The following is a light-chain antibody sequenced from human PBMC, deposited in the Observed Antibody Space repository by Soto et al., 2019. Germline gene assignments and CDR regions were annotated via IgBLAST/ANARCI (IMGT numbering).Light chain of an antibody. V-gene: IGKV4-1*01. CDR2: WAS. Sequence: DIVMTQSPDSLAVSLGERATINCKSSQSVLYSSNNKNFLAWYQQKPGQPPKLLIYWASTRESGVPDRFSGSGCGTDFTLTISSLQAEDVAVYYCQHDYSTPYTFGQGTKLEIK. CDR1: QSVLYSSNNKNF. J-gene: IGKJ2*01. CDR3: QHDYSTPYT.